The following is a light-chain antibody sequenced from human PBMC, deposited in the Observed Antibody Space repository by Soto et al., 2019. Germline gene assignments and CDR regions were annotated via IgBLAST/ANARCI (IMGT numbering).Light chain of an antibody. CDR2: AAS. J-gene: IGKJ1*01. Sequence: ETVLTQSPATVPLSPGDRVTLPCRASQSVSSKKLAWYQQTPGQAPRLXXYAASSRANGIPDRFSGSGSGTDLTLTINRLEPEDFAVYYCQQYGSSRTWTFGQGTKVDIK. CDR1: QSVSSKK. CDR3: QQYGSSRTWT. V-gene: IGKV3-20*01.